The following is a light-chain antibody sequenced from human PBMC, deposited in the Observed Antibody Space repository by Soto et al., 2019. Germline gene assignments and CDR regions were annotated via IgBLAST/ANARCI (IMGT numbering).Light chain of an antibody. V-gene: IGLV2-14*01. Sequence: QSALTQPASVSGSPGQSITISCTGTSSDVGDYNYVSWYQQHPGKAPKLMIYEVSNRPSGVSDRFSGSESGNTASLTISGLQAEDEADYYCSSYKSSSSPSVFGTGTQLTVL. CDR1: SSDVGDYNY. J-gene: IGLJ7*01. CDR2: EVS. CDR3: SSYKSSSSPSV.